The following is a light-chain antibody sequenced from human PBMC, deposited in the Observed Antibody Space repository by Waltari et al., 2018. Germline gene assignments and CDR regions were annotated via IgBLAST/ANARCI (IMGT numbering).Light chain of an antibody. CDR1: QTVRSNY. Sequence: EIVLAQSPDTLSLSRGERATLSCRASQTVRSNYLAWFQQKPGQAPRLLIYGASSRATGIPDRFSGSGSGTDFTLTISRLEPEDFAVYYCQQYVSPPETFGHGTKVEI. J-gene: IGKJ1*01. CDR3: QQYVSPPET. V-gene: IGKV3-20*01. CDR2: GAS.